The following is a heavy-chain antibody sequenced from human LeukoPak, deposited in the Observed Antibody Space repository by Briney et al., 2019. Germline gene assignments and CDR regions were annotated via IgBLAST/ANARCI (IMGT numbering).Heavy chain of an antibody. V-gene: IGHV1-2*02. D-gene: IGHD3-22*01. CDR3: ARGSELSLDSSGSLGSH. J-gene: IGHJ4*02. CDR1: GYTFTSYN. CDR2: INPKSGDT. Sequence: SVKLSCTASGYTFTSYNIHWVRHAPGPGHEWVGCINPKSGDTHFAQKFQGRVTKTRDTSITTAYMALSSLRSDDTAVYYCARGSELSLDSSGSLGSHWGQGTLVTVSS.